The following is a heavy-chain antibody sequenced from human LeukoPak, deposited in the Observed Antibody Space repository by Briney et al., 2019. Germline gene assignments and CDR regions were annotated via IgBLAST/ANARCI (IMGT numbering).Heavy chain of an antibody. J-gene: IGHJ4*02. CDR3: AKDRPLNWGYYFDY. CDR2: LTGDGVTT. D-gene: IGHD7-27*01. Sequence: GGSLRLACAASGFRFSSYPMRWVRQAPGKGLEWVSTLTGDGVTTYYADSVKGRFTISRDNFKNTLSLQMNSLRADDTAVYYCAKDRPLNWGYYFDYWGQGTLVTVSS. CDR1: GFRFSSYP. V-gene: IGHV3-23*01.